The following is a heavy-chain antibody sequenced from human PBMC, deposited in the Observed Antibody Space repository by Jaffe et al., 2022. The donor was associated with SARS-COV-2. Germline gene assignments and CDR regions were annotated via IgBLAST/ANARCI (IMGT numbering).Heavy chain of an antibody. J-gene: IGHJ3*01. V-gene: IGHV3-49*03. D-gene: IGHD3-22*01. CDR1: GFTFGDFT. CDR3: ARHRGAFYYDSSGFDF. Sequence: EVQLVESGGGLVQPGRSLRLSCSGSGFTFGDFTMSWFRQAPGKGLEWVAFIKTKPYGGTTEYAASVRGRFSVSRDDPKSVAYLQINSLSAEDTAVFYCARHRGAFYYDSSGFDFWGQGTMVTVSS. CDR2: IKTKPYGGTT.